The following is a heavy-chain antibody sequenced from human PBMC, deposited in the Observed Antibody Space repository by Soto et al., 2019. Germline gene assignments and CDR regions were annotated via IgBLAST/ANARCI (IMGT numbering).Heavy chain of an antibody. CDR3: ARDNRDYYDSSGDLYYFDY. D-gene: IGHD3-22*01. J-gene: IGHJ4*02. Sequence: PSETLSLTCTVSGGSISSYYWSWIRQPPGKGLEWIGYIYYSGSTNYNPSLKSRVTISVDTSKNQFSLKLSSVTAADTAVYYCARDNRDYYDSSGDLYYFDYWGQGTLVTVSS. CDR2: IYYSGST. V-gene: IGHV4-59*01. CDR1: GGSISSYY.